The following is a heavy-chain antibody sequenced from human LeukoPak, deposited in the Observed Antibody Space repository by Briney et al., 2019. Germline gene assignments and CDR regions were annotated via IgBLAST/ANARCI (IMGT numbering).Heavy chain of an antibody. V-gene: IGHV1-18*01. J-gene: IGHJ3*02. CDR1: GYTFTSYG. CDR3: ATPVGLRYFDWLSQSDAFDI. Sequence: ASVKVSCKASGYTFTSYGISWVRQAPGQGLEWMGWISAYNGNTNYAQKFQGRVTMTRDTSISTAYMELSRLRSDDTAVYYCATPVGLRYFDWLSQSDAFDIWGQGTMVTVSS. D-gene: IGHD3-9*01. CDR2: ISAYNGNT.